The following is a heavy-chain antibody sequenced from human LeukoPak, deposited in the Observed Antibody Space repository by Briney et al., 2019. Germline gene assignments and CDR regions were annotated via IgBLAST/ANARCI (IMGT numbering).Heavy chain of an antibody. D-gene: IGHD2/OR15-2a*01. CDR2: ISGSGGSS. V-gene: IGHV3-23*01. CDR1: GFTFSSYA. CDR3: AKDHGISTYDY. J-gene: IGHJ4*02. Sequence: AGGSLRLSCAASGFTFSSYAMSWVRQAPGKGLEWVSAISGSGGSSYYADSVKDRFTISRDNSKNTLYLQMNSLRAEDTAVYYCAKDHGISTYDYWGQGTLVTVSS.